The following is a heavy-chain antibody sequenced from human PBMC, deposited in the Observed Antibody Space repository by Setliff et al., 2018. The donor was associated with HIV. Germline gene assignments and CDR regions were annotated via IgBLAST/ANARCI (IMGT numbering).Heavy chain of an antibody. Sequence: PGGSLRLSCAASGFTFSSYAMSWVRQAPGKGLDWVSAISGSAGSTYYADSVKGRFTISRDNSKSTLYLQMNSLRAEDTAVYYCAKAAREYYDSSGYYSGIDYWGRGTLVTFAS. J-gene: IGHJ4*02. D-gene: IGHD3-22*01. CDR2: ISGSAGST. CDR1: GFTFSSYA. CDR3: AKAAREYYDSSGYYSGIDY. V-gene: IGHV3-23*01.